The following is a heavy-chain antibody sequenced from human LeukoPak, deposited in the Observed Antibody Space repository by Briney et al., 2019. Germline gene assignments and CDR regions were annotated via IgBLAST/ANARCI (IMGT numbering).Heavy chain of an antibody. D-gene: IGHD3-10*01. CDR3: ARALLWFGHARSFYYYGMDV. Sequence: ASVKVSCKASGGTFSSYAISWVRQAPGQGLEWMGRVIPILGIANYAQKFQGRVTITADKSTSTAYMELSSLRSEDTAVYYCARALLWFGHARSFYYYGMDVWGQGTTVTVSS. V-gene: IGHV1-69*04. CDR1: GGTFSSYA. CDR2: VIPILGIA. J-gene: IGHJ6*02.